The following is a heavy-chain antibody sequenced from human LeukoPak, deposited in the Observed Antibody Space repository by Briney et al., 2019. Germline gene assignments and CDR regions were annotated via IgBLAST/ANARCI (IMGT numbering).Heavy chain of an antibody. J-gene: IGHJ5*02. D-gene: IGHD6-19*01. Sequence: GGSLRLSCAASGFTFSNYILTWVRQAPGKGLEWVSGISGSGSSTYYADSVKGRFTISRDNSKNTLSLQMNSLRAEDTAVYYCAKGGWYPYNWFDPWGQGTLVTVSS. CDR3: AKGGWYPYNWFDP. CDR2: ISGSGSST. CDR1: GFTFSNYI. V-gene: IGHV3-23*01.